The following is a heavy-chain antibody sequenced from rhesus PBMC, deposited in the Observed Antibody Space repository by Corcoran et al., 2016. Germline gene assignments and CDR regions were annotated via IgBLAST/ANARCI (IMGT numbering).Heavy chain of an antibody. Sequence: EVQLVESGGGLVQPGGSLRLSCAASGFTFSGYGFHWVRQAPGRGVGWVAVISSDCRGKYPEDSGKGRITISRDNSKKTLYLQMNNLKLEDTAVYYCTRFDYWGQGVVVTVSS. CDR2: ISSDCRGK. V-gene: IGHV3-54*02. CDR3: TRFDY. J-gene: IGHJ4*01. CDR1: GFTFSGYG.